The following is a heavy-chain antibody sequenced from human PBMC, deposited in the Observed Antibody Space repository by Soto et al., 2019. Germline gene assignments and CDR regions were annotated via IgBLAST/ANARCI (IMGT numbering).Heavy chain of an antibody. CDR2: MNNGGGT. J-gene: IGHJ4*02. D-gene: IGHD6-19*01. Sequence: XSVKVSCKASQYTFSNYYLHWVRQAPGQRPEWMGWMNNGGGTIYAQEFQGRLTMTRDTSITTAYMELNRLSSDDTGFYYCATSSDWSPLLDYSGRGTLVTVSS. CDR3: ATSSDWSPLLDY. V-gene: IGHV1-2*02. CDR1: QYTFSNYY.